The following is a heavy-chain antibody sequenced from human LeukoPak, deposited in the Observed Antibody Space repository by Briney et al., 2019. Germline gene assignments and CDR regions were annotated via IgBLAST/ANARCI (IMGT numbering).Heavy chain of an antibody. CDR3: ARRTGYYDGFDY. D-gene: IGHD3/OR15-3a*01. Sequence: PSETLSLTCTVSGGSISSYYWSWIRQPPGKGLEWIGYIYYGGNTNYNPSLKSRVTISLDTSKNQFSLKLSSVTAADTAVFYCARRTGYYDGFDYWGQGTLVTVSS. CDR2: IYYGGNT. V-gene: IGHV4-59*01. CDR1: GGSISSYY. J-gene: IGHJ4*02.